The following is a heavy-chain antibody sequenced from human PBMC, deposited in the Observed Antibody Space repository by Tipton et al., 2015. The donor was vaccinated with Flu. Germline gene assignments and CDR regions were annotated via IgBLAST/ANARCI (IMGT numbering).Heavy chain of an antibody. J-gene: IGHJ3*02. D-gene: IGHD6-19*01. CDR3: ARYSSTLAAFDI. V-gene: IGHV3-30*01. CDR1: GFTFSSYA. CDR2: ISYDGSNK. Sequence: RSLRLSCAASGFTFSSYAMHWVRQAPGKGLEWVAVISYDGSNKYYADSVKGRFTISRDNSKNTLYLQMNSLRAEDTAVYYCARYSSTLAAFDIWGQGTMVTVSS.